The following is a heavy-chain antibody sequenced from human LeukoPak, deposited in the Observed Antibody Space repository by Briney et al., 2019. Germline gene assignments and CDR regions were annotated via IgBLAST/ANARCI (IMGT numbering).Heavy chain of an antibody. CDR2: ISSSSSYI. D-gene: IGHD6-19*01. J-gene: IGHJ4*02. CDR1: GFTFSGYS. Sequence: GGSLRLSCAASGFTFSGYSMNWVRQAPGKGLEWVSSISSSSSYIYYADSVKGRFTISRDNAKNSLYLQMNSLRAEDTAVYYCASAVAGMVDYWGQGTLVTVSS. CDR3: ASAVAGMVDY. V-gene: IGHV3-21*01.